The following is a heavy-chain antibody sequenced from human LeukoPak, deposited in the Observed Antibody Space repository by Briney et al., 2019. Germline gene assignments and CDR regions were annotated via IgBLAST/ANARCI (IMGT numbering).Heavy chain of an antibody. J-gene: IGHJ6*03. CDR1: GFTFSSYG. D-gene: IGHD1-26*01. Sequence: GGSLRLSCAASGFTFSSYGMHWVRQAPGKGLEWVAFIRHDGSNKYYADSVKGRFTTSRDNSKNTLYLQMNSLRAEDTAVYYCARARYSGSYYYYYYMDVWGKGTTVTISS. CDR3: ARARYSGSYYYYYYMDV. V-gene: IGHV3-30*02. CDR2: IRHDGSNK.